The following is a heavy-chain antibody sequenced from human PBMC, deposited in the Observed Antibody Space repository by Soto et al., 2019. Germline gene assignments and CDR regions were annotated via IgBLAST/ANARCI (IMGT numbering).Heavy chain of an antibody. CDR1: GGSISSYY. CDR2: IYYSGST. J-gene: IGHJ4*02. CDR3: AMLPILWRGYIFDY. V-gene: IGHV4-59*01. Sequence: SETLSLTCTVSGGSISSYYWSWIRQPPGKGLEWIGYIYYSGSTNYNPSLKSRVTISVDTSKNQFSLKLSSVTAADTAVYYCAMLPILWRGYIFDYWGQGTLVTVSS. D-gene: IGHD3-3*01.